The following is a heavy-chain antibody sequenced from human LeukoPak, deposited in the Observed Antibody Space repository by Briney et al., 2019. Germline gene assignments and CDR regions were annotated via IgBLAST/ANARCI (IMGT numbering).Heavy chain of an antibody. CDR1: GFTFDDYA. CDR2: INWNSGSI. CDR3: AKASSFFYDSSGPLS. D-gene: IGHD3-22*01. Sequence: GRSLRLSCAASGFTFDDYAMHWVRQAPGKGLEWVSGINWNSGSIGYVDSVKGRFTISRDNAKNSLYLQMNSLRAEDTALYYCAKASSFFYDSSGPLSWGQGTQVTVSS. V-gene: IGHV3-9*01. J-gene: IGHJ4*02.